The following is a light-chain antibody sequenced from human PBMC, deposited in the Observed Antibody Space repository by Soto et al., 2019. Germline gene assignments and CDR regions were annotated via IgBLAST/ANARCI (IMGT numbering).Light chain of an antibody. CDR3: SSYAGSRVLGV. V-gene: IGLV2-8*01. J-gene: IGLJ3*02. Sequence: QSALTQPPSASGSPGQSVAISCTGTSSDIGNYNYVSWYHHHPGKAPKRFISEVTKLPSGVPDRFSGSKSGNTASLTVSGLQADDGAYYYCSSYAGSRVLGVFGGGTKRTVL. CDR1: SSDIGNYNY. CDR2: EVT.